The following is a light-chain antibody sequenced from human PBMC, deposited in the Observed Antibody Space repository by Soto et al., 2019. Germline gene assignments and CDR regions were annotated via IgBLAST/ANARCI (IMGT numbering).Light chain of an antibody. Sequence: DIVLTQSPDSLAVSLGGRATINCKSSQSVLYSSTNKDYLAWYQQRPGQPPKLLIYWASTRQSGVPDRFSGSGSGTDFTLTISSLQAEDVAVYYCQQYYSTPLTFGGGTKVEI. CDR3: QQYYSTPLT. CDR1: QSVLYSSTNKDY. J-gene: IGKJ4*01. V-gene: IGKV4-1*01. CDR2: WAS.